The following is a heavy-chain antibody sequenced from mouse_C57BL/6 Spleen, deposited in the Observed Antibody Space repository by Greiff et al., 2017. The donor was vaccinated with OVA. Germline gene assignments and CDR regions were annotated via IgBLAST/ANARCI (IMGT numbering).Heavy chain of an antibody. V-gene: IGHV5-17*01. Sequence: EVKLMESGGGLVKPGGSLKLSCAASGFTFSDYGMHWVRQAPEKGLEWVAYISSGSSTIYYADTVKGRFTISRDNAKNTLFLQMTSLRSEDTAMYYCARMDYGKGAYWGQGTLVTVSA. CDR2: ISSGSSTI. CDR1: GFTFSDYG. J-gene: IGHJ3*01. D-gene: IGHD2-1*01. CDR3: ARMDYGKGAY.